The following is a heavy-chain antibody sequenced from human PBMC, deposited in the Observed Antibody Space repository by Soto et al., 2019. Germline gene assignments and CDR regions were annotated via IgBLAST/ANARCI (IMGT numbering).Heavy chain of an antibody. Sequence: EVQLLESGGGFIQPGGSLSLSCAASGFRFSDYGMTWVRQAPGKGLEWVSSISGSGGSTYYADSVKGRFTISRDSSKNTLYLQMNSLRGEDTAIYYCAKDRRIVVGFEFDPWGQGTLVTVSS. V-gene: IGHV3-23*01. CDR1: GFRFSDYG. J-gene: IGHJ5*02. CDR3: AKDRRIVVGFEFDP. D-gene: IGHD2-15*01. CDR2: ISGSGGST.